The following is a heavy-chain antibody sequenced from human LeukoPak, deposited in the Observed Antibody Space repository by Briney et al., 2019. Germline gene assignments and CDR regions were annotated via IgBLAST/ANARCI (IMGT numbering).Heavy chain of an antibody. CDR2: INHSGST. CDR1: GGSFSGYY. V-gene: IGHV4-34*01. Sequence: SETLSLTCAVYGGSFSGYYWSWIRQPPGKGLEWIGEINHSGSTNYNPSLKSRVTMSVDTSKNQFSLKLSSVTAADTAVYYCASGRNYLNYWGQGTLVTVSS. J-gene: IGHJ4*02. CDR3: ASGRNYLNY. D-gene: IGHD4-11*01.